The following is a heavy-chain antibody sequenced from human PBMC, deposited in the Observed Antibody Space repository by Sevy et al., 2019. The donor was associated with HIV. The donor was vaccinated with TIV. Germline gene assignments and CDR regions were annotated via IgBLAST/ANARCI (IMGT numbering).Heavy chain of an antibody. CDR2: ISYDGSNK. CDR3: ARDRGSGKNVFFDY. J-gene: IGHJ4*02. CDR1: GFTFSSYA. Sequence: GGSLRLSCAASGFTFSSYAMHWVRQAPGKGREWVAVISYDGSNKYYADSVKGRFTISRDNSKNTLYLQMNSLRTEDTAVYYCARDRGSGKNVFFDYWGQGTLVTVSS. D-gene: IGHD3-10*01. V-gene: IGHV3-30-3*01.